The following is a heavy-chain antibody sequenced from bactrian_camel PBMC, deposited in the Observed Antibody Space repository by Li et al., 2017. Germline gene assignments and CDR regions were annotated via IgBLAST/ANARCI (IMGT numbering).Heavy chain of an antibody. V-gene: IGHV3S40*01. Sequence: VPLVESGGGSVHTGGSLTLSCKVSMLTFSSACLGWFRQAPGNEREGVAVIGRRFGGILYADSVKGRFTISQDNAKNTVYLQLDSLKPEDTAMYYCAANPFGTGACTLYETVFGYWGPGNQVTVS. CDR1: MLTFSSAC. D-gene: IGHD7*01. CDR2: IGRRFGGI. J-gene: IGHJ6*01. CDR3: AANPFGTGACTLYETVFGY.